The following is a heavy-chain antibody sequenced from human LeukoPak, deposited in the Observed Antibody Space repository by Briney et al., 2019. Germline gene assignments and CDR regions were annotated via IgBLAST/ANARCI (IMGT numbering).Heavy chain of an antibody. V-gene: IGHV7-4-1*02. CDR3: ARSGSYGDYVLAFDI. D-gene: IGHD4-17*01. CDR1: GYTSNSYA. J-gene: IGHJ3*02. Sequence: ASVKVSCKASGYTSNSYAMNWVRQAPGQGLEWMGWINTNTGNPTYAQGFTGRFVFSLDTSVSTAYLQISSLKAEDTAVYYCARSGSYGDYVLAFDIWGQGTMVTVSS. CDR2: INTNTGNP.